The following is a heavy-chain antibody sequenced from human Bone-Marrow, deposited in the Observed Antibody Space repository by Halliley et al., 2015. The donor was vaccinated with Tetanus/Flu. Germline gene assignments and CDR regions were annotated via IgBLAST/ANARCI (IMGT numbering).Heavy chain of an antibody. Sequence: VRGSGGRTYCTDSMKGRFIISRDNSKNTLYLRMNSLRVEGTALYYFAKGGISAHRWATNWFDPWGQGTLGTVSS. CDR2: VRGSGGRT. D-gene: IGHD6-6*01. V-gene: IGHV3-23*01. CDR3: AKGGISAHRWATNWFDP. J-gene: IGHJ5*02.